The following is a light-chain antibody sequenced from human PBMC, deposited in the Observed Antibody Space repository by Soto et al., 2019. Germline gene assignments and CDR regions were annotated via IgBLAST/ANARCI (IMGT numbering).Light chain of an antibody. J-gene: IGKJ1*01. V-gene: IGKV1-5*03. CDR2: RTS. CDR1: QSVIRY. Sequence: DVEMTQSPSTLSASVGDRVTITCRASQSVIRYLAWYQQKPGKAPKFLISRTSSLESGVPSRFDGSGAGTEFTLTISSLHPDDFATYYCQQYGDYPWTFGQGTKGEIK. CDR3: QQYGDYPWT.